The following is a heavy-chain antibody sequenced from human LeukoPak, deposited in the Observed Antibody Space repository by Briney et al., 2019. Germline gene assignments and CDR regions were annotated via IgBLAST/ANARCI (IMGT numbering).Heavy chain of an antibody. CDR2: IKQDGSDK. V-gene: IGHV3-7*01. D-gene: IGHD1-14*01. CDR1: GFTFSNYW. J-gene: IGHJ4*02. Sequence: GGSLRLSCAASGFTFSNYWMSWVRQAPGKGLEWVANIKQDGSDKNYVDSVKGRFTLSRDNAKNSLYLQMNSLRAEDTAVYYCARDNGYRSSPLDYWGQGTLVTVSS. CDR3: ARDNGYRSSPLDY.